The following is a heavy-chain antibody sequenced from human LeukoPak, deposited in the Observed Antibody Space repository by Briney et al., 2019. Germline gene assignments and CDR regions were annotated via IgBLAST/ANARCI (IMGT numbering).Heavy chain of an antibody. CDR3: ARHSEYISSWKGYYFDY. V-gene: IGHV4-39*01. Sequence: EPSETLSLTCTVSGGSISSNSHFWDWIRQSPGKGLEWIGTIYYSGSTYYSPSLKSRVTMSVDTSKNQFSLKLSSVTAPDTAVYYCARHSEYISSWKGYYFDYWGQGTLVTVSS. D-gene: IGHD6-13*01. CDR1: GGSISSNSHF. CDR2: IYYSGST. J-gene: IGHJ4*02.